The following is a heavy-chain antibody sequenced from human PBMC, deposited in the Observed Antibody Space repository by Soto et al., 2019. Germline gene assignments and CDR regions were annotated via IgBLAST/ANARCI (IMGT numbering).Heavy chain of an antibody. CDR3: ARDIECSGGSCYSRWFDP. Sequence: GPSVKVSCKASGYTFTSYGISWVRQAPGQGLEWMGWISAYNGNTNYAQKLQGRVTMTTDTSTSTAYMELRSLRSDDTAVYYCARDIECSGGSCYSRWFDPWGQGTLVTVSS. D-gene: IGHD2-15*01. V-gene: IGHV1-18*01. CDR2: ISAYNGNT. J-gene: IGHJ5*02. CDR1: GYTFTSYG.